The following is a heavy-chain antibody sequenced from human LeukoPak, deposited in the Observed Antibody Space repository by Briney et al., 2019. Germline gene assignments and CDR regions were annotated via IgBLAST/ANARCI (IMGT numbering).Heavy chain of an antibody. CDR3: ARSITMVRGVPNWFDP. CDR2: ISSSSSYI. J-gene: IGHJ5*02. Sequence: GGSLRLSCAASGFTFITYSMNWVRQAPGKGLEWVSSISSSSSYIYYADSVRGRFTISRDNAKSSLFLQMNSLRAEDTAMYYCARSITMVRGVPNWFDPWGQGTLVTVSS. CDR1: GFTFITYS. D-gene: IGHD3-10*01. V-gene: IGHV3-21*01.